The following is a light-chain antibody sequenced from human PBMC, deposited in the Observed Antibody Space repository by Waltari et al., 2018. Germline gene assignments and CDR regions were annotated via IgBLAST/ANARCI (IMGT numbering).Light chain of an antibody. CDR3: ATWDDSLSAWV. Sequence: QSVLTQPPSASGTPGQRVTISCSGSSSNIGSNYVCWYQQLPGTAPKLLMYRDNQRPSGVPDRFAGSKFGTSASLAIRGLRSEDEAEYVCATWDDSLSAWVFGGGTKLTVL. V-gene: IGLV1-47*01. CDR2: RDN. CDR1: SSNIGSNY. J-gene: IGLJ3*02.